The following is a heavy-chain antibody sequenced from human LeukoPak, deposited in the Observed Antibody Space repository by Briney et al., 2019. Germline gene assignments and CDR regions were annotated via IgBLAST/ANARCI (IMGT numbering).Heavy chain of an antibody. J-gene: IGHJ4*02. D-gene: IGHD5-12*01. CDR1: GFTFSRYA. Sequence: GGSLRLSCSASGFTFSRYAMHWVRQAPGKGLEYVSAISSNGGSTYYADSVKGRFTISRDNAENSLYLQLNSLRAEDTAVYYCARDQGGYDYPPDYWGQGTLVTVSS. CDR3: ARDQGGYDYPPDY. V-gene: IGHV3-64*04. CDR2: ISSNGGST.